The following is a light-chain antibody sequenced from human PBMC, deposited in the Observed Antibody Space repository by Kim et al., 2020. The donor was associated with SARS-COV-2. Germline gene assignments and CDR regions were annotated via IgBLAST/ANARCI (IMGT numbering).Light chain of an antibody. V-gene: IGLV2-14*04. Sequence: GQSITISCTGTSSDVGRYNYVSWYQQHPGKAPKLMIYDVNRRPSGVSNRFSGSKSGNTASLTISGLQAEDEADYYCNSYTSSNTYVFGTGTKVTVL. J-gene: IGLJ1*01. CDR3: NSYTSSNTYV. CDR2: DVN. CDR1: SSDVGRYNY.